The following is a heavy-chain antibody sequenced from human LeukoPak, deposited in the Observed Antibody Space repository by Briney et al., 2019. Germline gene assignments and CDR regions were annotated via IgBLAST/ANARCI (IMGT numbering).Heavy chain of an antibody. D-gene: IGHD4-11*01. CDR1: GYSISSGYY. J-gene: IGHJ4*02. V-gene: IGHV4-38-2*02. Sequence: SETLSLTCTVSGYSISSGYYWGWIRQPPGKGLEWIGSIYHSGSTYYNPSLKSRVTISVDTSKNQFSLKLSSVTAADTAVYYCARDRYSNLDYWGQGTLVTVSS. CDR3: ARDRYSNLDY. CDR2: IYHSGST.